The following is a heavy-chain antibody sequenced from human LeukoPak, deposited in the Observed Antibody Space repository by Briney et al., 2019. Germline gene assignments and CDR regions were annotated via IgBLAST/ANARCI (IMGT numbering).Heavy chain of an antibody. J-gene: IGHJ4*02. CDR2: ICGGSSTI. CDR3: ARVGSNQWLDY. D-gene: IGHD6-19*01. CDR1: GFPLSSYS. V-gene: IGHV3-48*01. Sequence: GGSLRLSCAASGFPLSSYSMNWVRHAPGKGLEWVSYICGGSSTIYNADSVKGRFTISRDNAKNLLYLLMDTLRAEDTAVYYCARVGSNQWLDYWGQGTLVSVSS.